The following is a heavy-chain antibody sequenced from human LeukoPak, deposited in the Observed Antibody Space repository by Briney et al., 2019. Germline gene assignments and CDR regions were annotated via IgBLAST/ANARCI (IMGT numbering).Heavy chain of an antibody. CDR1: GGSISSSTYF. J-gene: IGHJ3*02. CDR2: IYYSGST. Sequence: SETLSLTCTVSGGSISSSTYFWGWIRQPPGKGLEWIGTIYYSGSTYYNPSLKSRVTISVDSSKNQFSLKLSSVTAADTAVYYCARVRGYSGYRIDVFDIWGQGTMVTVSS. D-gene: IGHD5-12*01. V-gene: IGHV4-39*07. CDR3: ARVRGYSGYRIDVFDI.